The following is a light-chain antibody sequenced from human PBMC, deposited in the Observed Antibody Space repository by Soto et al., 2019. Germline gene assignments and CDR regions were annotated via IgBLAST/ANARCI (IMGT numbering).Light chain of an antibody. J-gene: IGLJ1*01. CDR2: EVS. Sequence: QSVLTQPPSASGSPGQSVTISCTGTSSDVGGYNYVSWYQQHPGKAPKFMIYEVSKQPSGVPDRFSGSKSGNTASLTVSGLQAEDEADYYCSSFAGSNNLFVFGTGTKLSVL. CDR3: SSFAGSNNLFV. CDR1: SSDVGGYNY. V-gene: IGLV2-8*01.